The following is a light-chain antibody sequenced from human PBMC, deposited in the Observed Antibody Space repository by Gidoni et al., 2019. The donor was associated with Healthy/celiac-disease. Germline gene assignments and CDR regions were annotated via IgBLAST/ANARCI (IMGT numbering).Light chain of an antibody. CDR2: RDT. CDR3: AAWDDSLTV. CDR1: SSNIGSNY. Sequence: QSVLTPPPSASGTPGQRFIISGSGSSSNIGSNYGYWYQQLPGTAAKLLIYRDTQRPSGGPDGFSGSKSGTSASLAISGLRSEDEADYYCAAWDDSLTVFGTGTKVTVL. J-gene: IGLJ1*01. V-gene: IGLV1-47*01.